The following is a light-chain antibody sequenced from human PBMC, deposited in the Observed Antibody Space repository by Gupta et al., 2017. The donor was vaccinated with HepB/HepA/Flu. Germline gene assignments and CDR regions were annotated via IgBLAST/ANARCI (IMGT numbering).Light chain of an antibody. CDR1: DSNIGADYD. CDR3: QSYDRSLGGSV. V-gene: IGLV1-40*01. CDR2: DNT. Sequence: QSVLTQPPSVSGASGQRVTISCTGSDSNIGADYDVHWYQQVPGTAPKLLIYDNTYRPSGVPERFSGSRSGTSASLAITGLQAEDEADYYCQSYDRSLGGSVFGGGTKLTVL. J-gene: IGLJ2*01.